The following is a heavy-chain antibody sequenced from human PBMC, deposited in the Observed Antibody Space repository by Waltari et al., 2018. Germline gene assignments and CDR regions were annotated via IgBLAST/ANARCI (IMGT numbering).Heavy chain of an antibody. D-gene: IGHD3-22*01. V-gene: IGHV3-23*01. CDR2: ISGSGGST. Sequence: EVQLLESGGGLVQPGGSLRLSCAASGFAFSSYAMSWVRQAPGQGLGWVSAISGSGGSTYYADSVKGRFTISRDNSKNTLYLQMNSLRAEDTAVYYCAKGGLYYYDSSGYYKYYFDYWGQGTLVTVSS. J-gene: IGHJ4*02. CDR1: GFAFSSYA. CDR3: AKGGLYYYDSSGYYKYYFDY.